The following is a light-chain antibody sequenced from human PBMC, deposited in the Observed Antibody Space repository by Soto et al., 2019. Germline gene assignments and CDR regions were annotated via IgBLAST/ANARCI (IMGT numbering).Light chain of an antibody. V-gene: IGKV1-39*01. CDR2: AAS. Sequence: DIQMTQSPSSLSATVGDRVTVTCRASQSISSYLNWYQQKPGKAPKLLIYAASILQSGVPSRFSGSGSGTDFTLTISSLQPEDFATYHCQQSYTSPFTFGQGTRLDI. CDR1: QSISSY. J-gene: IGKJ5*01. CDR3: QQSYTSPFT.